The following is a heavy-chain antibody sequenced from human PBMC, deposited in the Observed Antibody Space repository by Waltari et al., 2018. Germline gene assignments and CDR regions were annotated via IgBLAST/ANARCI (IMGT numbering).Heavy chain of an antibody. CDR3: ARDFIGSLVRGVIINYFDY. Sequence: QVQLVESGGGVVQPGRSLRLSCTASGFTFSNYAVHWVRQAPGKGLEWVAVISNDGSHKFFADSVKGRFTISRDNSKNTVYLQMNSLRAEDTAVYYCARDFIGSLVRGVIINYFDYWGQGTLVTVSS. CDR2: ISNDGSHK. D-gene: IGHD3-10*01. CDR1: GFTFSNYA. J-gene: IGHJ4*02. V-gene: IGHV3-30*01.